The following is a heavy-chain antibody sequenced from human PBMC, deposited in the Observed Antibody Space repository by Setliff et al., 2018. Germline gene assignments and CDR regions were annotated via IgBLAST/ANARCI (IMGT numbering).Heavy chain of an antibody. Sequence: LRLSCAASGFTFSEEWMSWVRQAPGKGLEWIGRIKSEIAGGTTDYGAPVNGRFTISRDDSKNTLLLQMNNLKTEDTALYYCTTAHYTGNSRTLDFWGPGTLVTVSS. V-gene: IGHV3-15*01. D-gene: IGHD1-26*01. J-gene: IGHJ4*02. CDR1: GFTFSEEW. CDR3: TTAHYTGNSRTLDF. CDR2: IKSEIAGGTT.